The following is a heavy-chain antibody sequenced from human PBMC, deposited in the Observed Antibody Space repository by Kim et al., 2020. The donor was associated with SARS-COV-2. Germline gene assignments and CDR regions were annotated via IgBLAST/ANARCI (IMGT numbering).Heavy chain of an antibody. V-gene: IGHV1-18*01. CDR2: ISAYNGNT. D-gene: IGHD3-16*02. CDR1: GYTFTSYG. J-gene: IGHJ5*02. Sequence: ASVKVSCKASGYTFTSYGISWVRQAPGQGLEWMGWISAYNGNTNYAQKLQGRVTMTTDTSTSTAYMELRSLRSDDTAVYYCAREENYDYVWGSYRKRWFDPWGQGTLVTVSS. CDR3: AREENYDYVWGSYRKRWFDP.